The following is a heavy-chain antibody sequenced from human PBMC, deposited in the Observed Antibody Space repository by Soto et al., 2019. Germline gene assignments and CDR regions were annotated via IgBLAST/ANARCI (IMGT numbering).Heavy chain of an antibody. CDR1: GFTFSSYG. CDR2: IWYDGSNK. J-gene: IGHJ6*02. D-gene: IGHD2-15*01. V-gene: IGHV3-33*01. Sequence: QVQLVESGGGVVQPGRSLRLSCAASGFTFSSYGMHWVRQAPGKGLEWVAVIWYDGSNKYYADSVKGRFTISRDNSKNTLYLQMNSLRAEDTAVYYCARETDVVMVAAKYGMDVWGQGTTVTVSS. CDR3: ARETDVVMVAAKYGMDV.